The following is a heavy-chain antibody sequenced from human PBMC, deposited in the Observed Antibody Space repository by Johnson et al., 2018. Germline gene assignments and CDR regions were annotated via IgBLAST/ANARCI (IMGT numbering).Heavy chain of an antibody. CDR3: AKDRHYYDISGYPD. CDR2: ISYDGSNK. V-gene: IGHV3-30-3*01. J-gene: IGHJ4*02. Sequence: QVQLVQSGGGVVQXGRSXRLXCAASGFTFSSYAMHWVRQAPGKGLEWVAVISYDGSNKYYAESVKGRFTISRDNSKIPLYVQMNSLKPEDTAVYYCAKDRHYYDISGYPDWGQGTLVTVSS. D-gene: IGHD3-22*01. CDR1: GFTFSSYA.